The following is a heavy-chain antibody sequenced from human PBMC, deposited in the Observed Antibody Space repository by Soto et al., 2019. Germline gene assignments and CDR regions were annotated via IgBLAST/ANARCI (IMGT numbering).Heavy chain of an antibody. D-gene: IGHD6-6*01. CDR1: GYSFTSYW. V-gene: IGHV5-51*01. CDR2: IYPGDSDT. J-gene: IGHJ6*02. CDR3: ARQSARPTYYYYGMDV. Sequence: GESLKISCKGSGYSFTSYWIGWVRQMPGKGLEWMGIIYPGDSDTRYSPSFQGQVTISADKSISTAYLQWSSLKASDTAMYHCARQSARPTYYYYGMDVWGQGTTVTVSS.